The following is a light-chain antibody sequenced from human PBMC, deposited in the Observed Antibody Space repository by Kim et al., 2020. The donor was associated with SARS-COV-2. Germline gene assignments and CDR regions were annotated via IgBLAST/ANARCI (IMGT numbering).Light chain of an antibody. CDR1: DIGSKR. Sequence: SYELTQPPSVSVAPGKTARITCGGNDIGSKRVHWYQQKPGQAPVLVIYDDSDRPSGIPERFSGSNSGNTATLTISRVEAGDEADYYCHVWDTSSDHYVFGIGTKVTV. CDR3: HVWDTSSDHYV. CDR2: DDS. J-gene: IGLJ1*01. V-gene: IGLV3-21*04.